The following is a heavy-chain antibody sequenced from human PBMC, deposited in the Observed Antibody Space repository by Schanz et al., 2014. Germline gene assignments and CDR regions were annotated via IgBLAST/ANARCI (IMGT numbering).Heavy chain of an antibody. D-gene: IGHD2-2*01. CDR3: AKVAPAATYLDS. Sequence: QAQLVESGGGVVQPGGSLRLSCAASGFTFSDYYMSWIRQAPGKGLEWVSDISDSGDSTHYADSVKGRFTISRDNAKNSLFLQMNSLSAEDTAVYYCAKVAPAATYLDSWGLGTLVTVSS. CDR1: GFTFSDYY. CDR2: ISDSGDST. J-gene: IGHJ4*02. V-gene: IGHV3-11*01.